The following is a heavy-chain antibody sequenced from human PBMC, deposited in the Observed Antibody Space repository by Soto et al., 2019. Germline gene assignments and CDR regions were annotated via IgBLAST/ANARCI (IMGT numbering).Heavy chain of an antibody. Sequence: ASVKVSCKASGYIFSNFDINWVRQATGQGLEWLGWMNTNTGNTGYAPKFQGRVSMTRNISINTAYMELSRLRSDDTAVYYCARVRYCSGGSCYPPIFDYWGQGTLVTVSS. CDR3: ARVRYCSGGSCYPPIFDY. J-gene: IGHJ4*02. V-gene: IGHV1-8*01. CDR2: MNTNTGNT. CDR1: GYIFSNFD. D-gene: IGHD2-15*01.